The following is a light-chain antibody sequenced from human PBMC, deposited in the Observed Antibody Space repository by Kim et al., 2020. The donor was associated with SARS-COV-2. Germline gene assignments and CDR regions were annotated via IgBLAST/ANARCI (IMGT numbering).Light chain of an antibody. V-gene: IGLV10-54*01. CDR2: RNN. CDR3: SAWDSSLSAVV. J-gene: IGLJ2*01. Sequence: RENDTLTYTGNGNSVGHKGADWLKQHQGHPHKLIYYRNNNRTSGISGRLSASRSGNTASLTLTGLQPEDEADYYCSAWDSSLSAVVFGGGTQLTVL. CDR1: GNSVGHKG.